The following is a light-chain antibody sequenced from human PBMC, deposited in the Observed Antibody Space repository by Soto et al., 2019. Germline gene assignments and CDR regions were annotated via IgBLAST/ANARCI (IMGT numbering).Light chain of an antibody. V-gene: IGKV3-20*01. CDR3: QQYGSSPL. J-gene: IGKJ3*01. Sequence: EIVLTQSPGTLSLSPGERATLSCRASQSVSSNYLAWYQQKPGQAPRLLIYGASSRATGIPDRFSGSGSGTDFTLTISRLEPEDFALYYWQQYGSSPLFGPGTKVDI. CDR1: QSVSSNY. CDR2: GAS.